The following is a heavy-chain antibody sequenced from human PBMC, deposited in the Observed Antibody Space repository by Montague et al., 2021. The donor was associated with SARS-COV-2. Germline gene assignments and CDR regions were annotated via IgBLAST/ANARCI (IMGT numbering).Heavy chain of an antibody. CDR1: GGSFSGYY. Sequence: SETLSLTCAVYGGSFSGYYWNWIRQPPGKGLEWSVEIIHSRSTNYNPSLKSRVTMSVDTSKNQFSLNLISVTAADTAVYYCARGARQGYGFRLGSFDSWGQGTLVTVSS. CDR3: ARGARQGYGFRLGSFDS. J-gene: IGHJ4*02. D-gene: IGHD3-10*01. V-gene: IGHV4-34*01. CDR2: IIHSRST.